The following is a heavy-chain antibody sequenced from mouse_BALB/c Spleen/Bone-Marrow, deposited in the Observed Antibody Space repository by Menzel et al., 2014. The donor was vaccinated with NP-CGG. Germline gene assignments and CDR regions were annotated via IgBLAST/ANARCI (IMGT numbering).Heavy chain of an antibody. J-gene: IGHJ4*01. CDR3: ASRYDTMDY. Sequence: QVQLQQSGAELMKPGASVKISCKATGYTFSSYWIEWVKQRPGHGLEWIGEILPGSGSIKYNEKFKGKATFTADTSSNTAYMQLSSLTSEDSAVYYGASRYDTMDYWGQGTSVTVSS. CDR1: GYTFSSYW. V-gene: IGHV1-9*01. CDR2: ILPGSGSI.